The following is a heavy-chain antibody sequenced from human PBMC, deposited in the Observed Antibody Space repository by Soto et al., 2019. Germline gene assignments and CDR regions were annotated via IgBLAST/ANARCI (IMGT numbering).Heavy chain of an antibody. CDR3: VGGVLS. V-gene: IGHV4-31*03. D-gene: IGHD3-10*02. Sequence: QVQLQESGPGLVKASQTLSLTCNVSGGSISSGGYYWTWIRQHPGKGLEWIGNIHHSGSTFYNPYLKSRVSISLDTSKNPFSLKRSSVTAADTAVCFCVGGVLSWGQGTLVTVSS. CDR1: GGSISSGGYY. J-gene: IGHJ1*01. CDR2: IHHSGST.